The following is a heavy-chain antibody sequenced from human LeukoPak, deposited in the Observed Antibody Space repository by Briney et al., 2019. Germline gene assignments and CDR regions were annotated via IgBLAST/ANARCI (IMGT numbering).Heavy chain of an antibody. D-gene: IGHD1-7*01. Sequence: SETLSLTCAVYGGTFSCYYWSWIRQPPGKGLEWIGEINHSGSTNYNPSLKSRVTISVDTSKNQFSLKLSSVTAADTAVYYCARGPGVTGTIGFDYWGQGTLVTVSS. CDR3: ARGPGVTGTIGFDY. CDR1: GGTFSCYY. V-gene: IGHV4-34*01. CDR2: INHSGST. J-gene: IGHJ4*02.